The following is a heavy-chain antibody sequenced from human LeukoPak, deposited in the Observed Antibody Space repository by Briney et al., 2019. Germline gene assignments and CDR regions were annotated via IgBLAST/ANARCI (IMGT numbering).Heavy chain of an antibody. CDR2: IYPGDSDT. D-gene: IGHD3-22*01. CDR1: GYSFTSYW. V-gene: IGHV5-51*01. CDR3: ARRGYYDNNRDDAFDI. Sequence: GESLKISCKGSGYSFTSYWIGWVRQMPGKGLEWMGIIYPGDSDTKYSPSFQGQVTISADKSISTAYLQWSSLKASDTAIYYCARRGYYDNNRDDAFDIWGQGTMVTVSS. J-gene: IGHJ3*02.